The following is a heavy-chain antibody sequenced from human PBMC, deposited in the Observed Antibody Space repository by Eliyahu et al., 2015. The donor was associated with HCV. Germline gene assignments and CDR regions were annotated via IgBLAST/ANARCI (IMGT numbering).Heavy chain of an antibody. V-gene: IGHV4-59*01. Sequence: QVQLQESGPGLVKPSETLSLTCTVSGASXXSXYWSWIXQPXGKGLXWIGYGHYSGSTNYHPSLKSRVTIPVDTSKNQFSLKLSSVTAADTAVYYCASGGGGIAVAGTGGWFDPWGQGTLVTVSS. J-gene: IGHJ5*02. CDR3: ASGGGGIAVAGTGGWFDP. CDR2: GHYSGST. D-gene: IGHD6-19*01. CDR1: GASXXSXY.